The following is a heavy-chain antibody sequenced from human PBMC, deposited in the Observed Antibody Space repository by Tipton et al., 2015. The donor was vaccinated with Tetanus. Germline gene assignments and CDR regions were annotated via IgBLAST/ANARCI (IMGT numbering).Heavy chain of an antibody. CDR2: ITYSART. J-gene: IGHJ4*02. D-gene: IGHD2/OR15-2a*01. CDR1: GSSMSSYY. Sequence: TLPLTCSVSGSSMSSYYWSWIRQTPDKRLEWIGYITYSARTKYNPSLRSRVTLSLEASKNEFSLRLSSMTAADTAVYHCARVKVSVYGPQVDYSLDSWGQGTLVTVSS. V-gene: IGHV4-59*01. CDR3: ARVKVSVYGPQVDYSLDS.